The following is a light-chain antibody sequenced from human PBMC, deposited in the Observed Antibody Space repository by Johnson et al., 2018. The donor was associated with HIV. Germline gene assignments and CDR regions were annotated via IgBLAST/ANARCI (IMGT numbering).Light chain of an antibody. Sequence: QSVLTQPPSVSAVPGQKVTISCSGSSSNIGNNYVSWYQQLPVTAPKLLIYDNNKRPSGIPDRFSGSKSGTSATLGITGLQTGDEADYYCGTWDSSLSQGVFGTGTKVTVL. CDR1: SSNIGNNY. CDR2: DNN. V-gene: IGLV1-51*01. CDR3: GTWDSSLSQGV. J-gene: IGLJ1*01.